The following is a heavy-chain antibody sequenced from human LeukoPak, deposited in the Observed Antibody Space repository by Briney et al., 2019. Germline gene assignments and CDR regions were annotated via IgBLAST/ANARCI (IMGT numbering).Heavy chain of an antibody. D-gene: IGHD6-19*01. J-gene: IGHJ4*02. CDR2: VSGASEYI. CDR1: GFSFSTYS. CDR3: ARWYSSGWYSDY. Sequence: PGGSLRLSCAASGFSFSTYSMIWVRQAPGKGLEWVSSVSGASEYIYYADSVRGRFTISRDNAKNTVYLQMNSLRAEDTAVYYCARWYSSGWYSDYWGQGTLVTVSS. V-gene: IGHV3-21*06.